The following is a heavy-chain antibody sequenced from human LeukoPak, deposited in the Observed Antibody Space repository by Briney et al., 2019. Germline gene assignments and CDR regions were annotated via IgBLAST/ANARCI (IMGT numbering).Heavy chain of an antibody. J-gene: IGHJ5*02. D-gene: IGHD6-13*01. CDR3: AKWYLIAAAGTVWFDP. CDR1: GFSLRTYG. Sequence: GGSLRLSCAASGFSLRTYGMSWVRQAPGKGLEWVSVISGSGGSTYYADSVKGRFTISRDNSKNTLYLQMNSLRAEDTAVYYCAKWYLIAAAGTVWFDPWGQGTLVTVSS. CDR2: ISGSGGST. V-gene: IGHV3-23*01.